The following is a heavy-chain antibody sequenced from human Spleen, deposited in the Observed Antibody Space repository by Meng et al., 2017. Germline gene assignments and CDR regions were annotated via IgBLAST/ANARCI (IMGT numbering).Heavy chain of an antibody. CDR1: GYSFTHHG. V-gene: IGHV7-4-1*02. CDR2: INTNTGNP. Sequence: QVQLVQSGVEVKKPGASVKVSCKASGYSFTHHGITWVRQAPGQGLEWMGWINTNTGNPTYAQGFTGRFVFSLDTSVNTAYLQISSLKAEDTAVYYCARDRTEVVAISNRWFAPWGQGTLVTVSS. CDR3: ARDRTEVVAISNRWFAP. D-gene: IGHD3-22*01. J-gene: IGHJ5*02.